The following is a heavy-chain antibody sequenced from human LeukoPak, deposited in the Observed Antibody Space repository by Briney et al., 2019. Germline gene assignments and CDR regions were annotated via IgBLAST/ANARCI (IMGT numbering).Heavy chain of an antibody. D-gene: IGHD6-13*01. CDR1: GFTFSSYS. CDR3: AKMYSSSWYSPHFDY. J-gene: IGHJ4*02. CDR2: ISGSGGST. V-gene: IGHV3-23*01. Sequence: PGGSLRLSCAASGFTFSSYSMNWVRQAPGKGLEWVSAISGSGGSTYYADSVKGRLTISRDNSKNTLYMQMNSLRAEDTAVYYCAKMYSSSWYSPHFDYWGQGTLVTVSS.